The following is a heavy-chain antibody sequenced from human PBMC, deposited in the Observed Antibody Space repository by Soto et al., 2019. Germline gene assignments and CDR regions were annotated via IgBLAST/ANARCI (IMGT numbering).Heavy chain of an antibody. D-gene: IGHD3-10*01. J-gene: IGHJ4*02. CDR3: ASSYGSGYRAFDY. Sequence: QVQLVQSGAEVKRPGSSVKVACKASGDTFNFYSINWVRQAPGLGLEWMGRVNPIVSMSNYAQKFQGRVRMTADKSTSTAYMELSSLRSEDTAIYYCASSYGSGYRAFDYWGQGALATVSS. V-gene: IGHV1-69*02. CDR1: GDTFNFYS. CDR2: VNPIVSMS.